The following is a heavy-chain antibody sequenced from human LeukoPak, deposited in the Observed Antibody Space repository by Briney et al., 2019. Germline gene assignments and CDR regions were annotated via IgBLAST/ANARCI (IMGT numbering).Heavy chain of an antibody. D-gene: IGHD1-1*01. CDR3: ATGETGSTLGGY. Sequence: KASETLSLTCTVSGGPLSAYYWTWIRQPPGKGLGWIGYIYDSGSTNYNPSLKSRVTISVDTSKNQFSLKLTSVTAADTAVYYCATGETGSTLGGYWGQGTLVTVSS. J-gene: IGHJ4*02. CDR2: IYDSGST. CDR1: GGPLSAYY. V-gene: IGHV4-59*01.